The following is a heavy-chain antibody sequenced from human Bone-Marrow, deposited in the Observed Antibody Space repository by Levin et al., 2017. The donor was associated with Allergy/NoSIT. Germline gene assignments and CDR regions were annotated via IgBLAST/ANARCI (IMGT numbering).Heavy chain of an antibody. Sequence: GESLKISCAASGFTFSGYAMHWVRQTPGKGLEWVAVVSHDGSNKYYAESVKGRFTISRDNSKNTLFLQMNSLSAEDTAVYYCARDYYYAMDVWGQGTTVTVSS. CDR2: VSHDGSNK. V-gene: IGHV3-30-3*01. CDR3: ARDYYYAMDV. J-gene: IGHJ6*01. CDR1: GFTFSGYA.